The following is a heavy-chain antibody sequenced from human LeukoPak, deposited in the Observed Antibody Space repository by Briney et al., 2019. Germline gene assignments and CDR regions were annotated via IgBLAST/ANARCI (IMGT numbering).Heavy chain of an antibody. CDR3: ASSYYDSSGYYSHYYGMDV. Sequence: EASVKVSCKASGYTFTGYYMHWVRQAPGQGLEWMGWINPNSGGTNYAQKFQGRATMTRDTSISTAYMELSRLRSDDTAVYYCASSYYDSSGYYSHYYGMDVWGQGTTVTVSS. D-gene: IGHD3-22*01. CDR1: GYTFTGYY. J-gene: IGHJ6*02. V-gene: IGHV1-2*02. CDR2: INPNSGGT.